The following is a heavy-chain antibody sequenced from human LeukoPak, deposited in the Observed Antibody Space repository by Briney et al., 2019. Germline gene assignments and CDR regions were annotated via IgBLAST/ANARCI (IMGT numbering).Heavy chain of an antibody. CDR1: GYTFTSYG. CDR3: AKDYYDSSGYYYWDAFDI. Sequence: ASVKVSCKASGYTFTSYGISWVRQAPGQGLEWMGWISAYNGNTNYAQKLQGRVTMTTDTSTSTAYMELRSLRSDDTAVYYCAKDYYDSSGYYYWDAFDIWGQGTMVTVSS. D-gene: IGHD3-22*01. J-gene: IGHJ3*02. V-gene: IGHV1-18*01. CDR2: ISAYNGNT.